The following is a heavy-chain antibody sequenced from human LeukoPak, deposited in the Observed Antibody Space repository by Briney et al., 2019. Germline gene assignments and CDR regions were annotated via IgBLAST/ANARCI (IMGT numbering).Heavy chain of an antibody. D-gene: IGHD6-13*01. Sequence: SETLSLTCAVYGGSFSGYYWSWIRQPPGKGLEWIGEINHSGSTNYNPSLKSRVTMSVDTSKNQFSLKLSSVTAADTAVHYCARDRVIGIAAAGKRNWFDPWGQGTLVTVSS. J-gene: IGHJ5*02. V-gene: IGHV4-34*01. CDR2: INHSGST. CDR1: GGSFSGYY. CDR3: ARDRVIGIAAAGKRNWFDP.